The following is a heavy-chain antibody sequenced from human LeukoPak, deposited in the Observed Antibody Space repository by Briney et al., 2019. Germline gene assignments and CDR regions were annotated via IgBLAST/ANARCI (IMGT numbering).Heavy chain of an antibody. Sequence: GGSLRFSCAASGFTFSSYEMNWVRQAPGKGLEWVSYISSSGSTKYYADSVKGRFTISRDNAKNSLYLQMNSLRAEDTAVYYCARKDYGGYAYYYYGLDVWGKGTTVTVSS. D-gene: IGHD5-12*01. CDR3: ARKDYGGYAYYYYGLDV. V-gene: IGHV3-48*03. J-gene: IGHJ6*04. CDR1: GFTFSSYE. CDR2: ISSSGSTK.